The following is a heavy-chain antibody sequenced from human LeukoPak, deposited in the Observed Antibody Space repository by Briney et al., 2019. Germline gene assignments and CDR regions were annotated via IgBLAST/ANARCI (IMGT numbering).Heavy chain of an antibody. CDR3: ARIIAAAGPYNWFDP. J-gene: IGHJ5*02. Sequence: GESLKISCKGSGYSFTSYWIGWVRQMPGKGLEWMGIIYPGDSDTRYSPSFQGQVTISADKSISTAYLQWSSLKASDTAMYYCARIIAAAGPYNWFDPWAQGTLVTVSS. CDR1: GYSFTSYW. CDR2: IYPGDSDT. V-gene: IGHV5-51*01. D-gene: IGHD6-13*01.